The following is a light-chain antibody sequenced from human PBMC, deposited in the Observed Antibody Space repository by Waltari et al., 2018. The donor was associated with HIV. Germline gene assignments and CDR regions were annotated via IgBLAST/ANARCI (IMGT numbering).Light chain of an antibody. CDR3: QSADSSGSNFV. Sequence: SYELTQPPSVSVSPGQTARITCSGDALAKQYAHWYQQKSGKAPVPVIYKDSERPSGIPERFAGSSSGTTVTLTISGVQAEDEADYYCQSADSSGSNFVFGTGTKVTVL. CDR1: ALAKQY. V-gene: IGLV3-25*03. CDR2: KDS. J-gene: IGLJ1*01.